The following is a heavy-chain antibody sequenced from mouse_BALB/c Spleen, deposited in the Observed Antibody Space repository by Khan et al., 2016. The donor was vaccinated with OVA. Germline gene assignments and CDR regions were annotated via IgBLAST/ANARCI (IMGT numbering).Heavy chain of an antibody. CDR2: ISPASGDT. D-gene: IGHD1-2*01. J-gene: IGHJ3*01. Sequence: QVQLQQSGTELARPGASVNLSCKASGYTFTDFYINWVKQRSGQGLEWIGEISPASGDTYYNEKFKGQATLTADKSSSTAYMQLSSLTSEASAVYFWARRHYFGYTFAYWGQGTLVTVSA. CDR1: GYTFTDFY. V-gene: IGHV1-77*01. CDR3: ARRHYFGYTFAY.